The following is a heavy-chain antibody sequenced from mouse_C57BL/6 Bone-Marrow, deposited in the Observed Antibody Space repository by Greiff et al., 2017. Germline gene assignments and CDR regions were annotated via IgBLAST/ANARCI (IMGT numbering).Heavy chain of an antibody. CDR1: GFSLTSYG. J-gene: IGHJ3*01. CDR2: IWSGGST. CDR3: ARNGAQATVAWFAY. D-gene: IGHD3-2*02. Sequence: VMLVESGPGLVQPSQSLSITCTVSGFSLTSYGVHWVRQSPGKGLEWLGVIWSGGSTDYNAAFISRLSISKDNSKSQVFVKMNSLQADDTAIYYCARNGAQATVAWFAYWGQGTLVTVSA. V-gene: IGHV2-2*01.